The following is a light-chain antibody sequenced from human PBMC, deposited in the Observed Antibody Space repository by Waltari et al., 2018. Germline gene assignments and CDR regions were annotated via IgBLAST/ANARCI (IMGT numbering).Light chain of an antibody. V-gene: IGLV3-9*01. CDR1: NIEHKK. Sequence: SYEVTQPLPVSVALGQTATLTCWGNNIEHKKVHWWQKKPGQAPVLVIYKDSGRPSGSPERLTGTNSGNTATLTISGAQAGDEADYCCQVWDNSAGVVFGGGTKLTVL. CDR3: QVWDNSAGVV. CDR2: KDS. J-gene: IGLJ2*01.